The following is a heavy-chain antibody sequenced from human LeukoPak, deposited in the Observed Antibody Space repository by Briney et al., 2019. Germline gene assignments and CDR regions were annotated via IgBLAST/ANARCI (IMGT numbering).Heavy chain of an antibody. CDR2: IRSSGSTI. CDR3: AKVWFGEPADAFDI. Sequence: TGGSLRLSCAASGFTFKNYAMNWVRQAPGKVLEWVSYIRSSGSTIYYADSVKGRFTISRDNAKNSLYLQMNSLRAEDTAVYYCAKVWFGEPADAFDIWGQGTMVTVSS. V-gene: IGHV3-48*04. D-gene: IGHD3-10*01. J-gene: IGHJ3*02. CDR1: GFTFKNYA.